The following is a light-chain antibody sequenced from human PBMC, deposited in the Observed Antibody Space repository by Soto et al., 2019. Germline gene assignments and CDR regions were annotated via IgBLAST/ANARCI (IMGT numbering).Light chain of an antibody. CDR1: QSVFSTSSNKNY. CDR3: QQYYDSFWT. V-gene: IGKV4-1*01. J-gene: IGKJ1*01. CDR2: WAS. Sequence: DIVMTQSPDSLAVSLGERATINCKSRQSVFSTSSNKNYLAWYQQKPGQTPKLLIYWASTRESGVPDRFSGSGSGTDFTLTISSVQAEDVAVYYCQQYYDSFWTFGQGTKVEIK.